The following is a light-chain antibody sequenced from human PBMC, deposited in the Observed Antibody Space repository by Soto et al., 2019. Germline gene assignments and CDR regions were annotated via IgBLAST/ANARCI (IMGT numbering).Light chain of an antibody. CDR1: SGNIGGQNS. Sequence: QSVLTQPASVSGSPGQTISISCIGTSGNIGGQNSVSWYQQYPGKASKLIIYEVTKRPSGISNRFSGSKSANTASLTISGLQADDEAAYYCASNTPSWVFGGGTKVTVL. CDR2: EVT. J-gene: IGLJ3*02. CDR3: ASNTPSWV. V-gene: IGLV2-14*01.